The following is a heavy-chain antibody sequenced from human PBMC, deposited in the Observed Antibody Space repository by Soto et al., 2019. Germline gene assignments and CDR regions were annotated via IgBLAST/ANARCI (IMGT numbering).Heavy chain of an antibody. Sequence: QVQLVQSGAEVKKPGSSVKVSCKASGGTFSSYAISWVRQAPGQGLEWMGGIIPIFGTANYAQKFQGRVTITADKSTSTAYMALSSLRSEDKAVYYCARGYIGSKTTYNSSSLYYYCGMDVWGQGTTVTVSS. J-gene: IGHJ6*02. CDR1: GGTFSSYA. D-gene: IGHD6-6*01. CDR2: IIPIFGTA. V-gene: IGHV1-69*06. CDR3: ARGYIGSKTTYNSSSLYYYCGMDV.